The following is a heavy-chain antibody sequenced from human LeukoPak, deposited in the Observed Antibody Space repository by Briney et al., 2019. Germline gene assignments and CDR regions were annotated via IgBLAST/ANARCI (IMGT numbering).Heavy chain of an antibody. J-gene: IGHJ3*02. D-gene: IGHD2-15*01. Sequence: GGSLRLSCAASGFTFSSYAMSCVRQAPGKGLEWVSAISGSGGSTYYADSVKGRFTISRDNSKNTLYLQMNSLRAEDTAVYYCAKDVLDIPHAFDIWGQGTMVTVSS. CDR3: AKDVLDIPHAFDI. CDR1: GFTFSSYA. V-gene: IGHV3-23*01. CDR2: ISGSGGST.